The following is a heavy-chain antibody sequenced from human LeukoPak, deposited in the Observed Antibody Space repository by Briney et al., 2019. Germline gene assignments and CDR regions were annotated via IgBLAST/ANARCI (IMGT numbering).Heavy chain of an antibody. Sequence: GESLKISCKGSGYSFTTYWIGWVRQMPGKGLEWMGIIYPGDSDTRYSPSFQGQVTISADKSISTAYLQWSSLKASDTAMYYCARQFRDSSGYYSYYFDYGGQGTLVTVSS. CDR1: GYSFTTYW. D-gene: IGHD3-22*01. CDR3: ARQFRDSSGYYSYYFDY. V-gene: IGHV5-51*01. CDR2: IYPGDSDT. J-gene: IGHJ4*02.